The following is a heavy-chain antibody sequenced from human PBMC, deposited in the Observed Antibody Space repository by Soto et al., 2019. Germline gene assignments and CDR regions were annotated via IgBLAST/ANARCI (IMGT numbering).Heavy chain of an antibody. V-gene: IGHV3-30-3*01. CDR3: ARVFPMVRGEGYFDY. Sequence: QVQLVESGGGVVQPGRSLRLSCAASGFTFSSYAMHWVRQAPGKGLEWVAVISYDGSNKYYADSVKGRFTISRDNSKNTLYLQMNSLRAEDTAVYYCARVFPMVRGEGYFDYWGQGTLVTVSS. D-gene: IGHD3-10*01. J-gene: IGHJ4*02. CDR1: GFTFSSYA. CDR2: ISYDGSNK.